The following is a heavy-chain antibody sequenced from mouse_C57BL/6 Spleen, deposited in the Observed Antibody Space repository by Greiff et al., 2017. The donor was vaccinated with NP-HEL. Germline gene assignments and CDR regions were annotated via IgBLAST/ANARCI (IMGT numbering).Heavy chain of an antibody. CDR2: IDPSDLYP. Sequence: QVQLQQPGAELVKPVSSFPLSFPSSFSTFPSSCLPWFTPLPGPGLAWIGEIDPSDLYPHYNQKFKGKATLTVDTSSSTAYMQLSSLTSEDSAVYYCARVGYSNYVAWFAYWGQGTLVTVSA. J-gene: IGHJ3*01. CDR3: ARVGYSNYVAWFAY. D-gene: IGHD2-5*01. V-gene: IGHV1-50*01. CDR1: FSTFPSSC.